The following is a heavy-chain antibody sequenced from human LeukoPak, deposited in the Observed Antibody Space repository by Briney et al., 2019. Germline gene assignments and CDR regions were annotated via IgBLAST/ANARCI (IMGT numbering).Heavy chain of an antibody. J-gene: IGHJ4*02. CDR2: IYYSGST. CDR3: ARHWAYCSGSTCYSFDD. D-gene: IGHD2-15*01. V-gene: IGHV4-39*01. Sequence: SETLSLTCIVSGGSISSSSHYWGWIRQPPGKGLEWIGSIYYSGSTYYSPSLKSRVTISVDTSKNQFSLKLRSVTAADTAVYHCARHWAYCSGSTCYSFDDWGQGTLVTVSS. CDR1: GGSISSSSHY.